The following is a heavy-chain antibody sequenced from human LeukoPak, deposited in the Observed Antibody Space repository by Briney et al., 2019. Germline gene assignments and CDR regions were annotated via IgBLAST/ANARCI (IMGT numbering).Heavy chain of an antibody. Sequence: GGSLRLSCAASGFTVSSNYMSWVRQAPGKGLEWVSGINWNGGSTGYADSVKGRFTISRDNAKNSLYLQMNSLRAEDTAVYYCARDEIMITFGGVIGLFDYWGQGTLVTVSS. V-gene: IGHV3-20*04. D-gene: IGHD3-16*02. CDR2: INWNGGST. J-gene: IGHJ4*02. CDR1: GFTVSSNY. CDR3: ARDEIMITFGGVIGLFDY.